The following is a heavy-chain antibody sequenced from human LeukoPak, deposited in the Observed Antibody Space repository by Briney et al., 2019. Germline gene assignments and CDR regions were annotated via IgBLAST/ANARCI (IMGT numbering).Heavy chain of an antibody. CDR1: GGSISSNSYY. CDR2: IYYSGST. Sequence: SETLSLTCTVSGGSISSNSYYWGWIRQPPGKGLEWIGSIYYSGSTYYNPSLKSRVTISVDTSKNQFSLKLSSVTAADTAVYYCARHIASSYYMDVWGKGTTVTISS. V-gene: IGHV4-39*01. D-gene: IGHD6-13*01. J-gene: IGHJ6*03. CDR3: ARHIASSYYMDV.